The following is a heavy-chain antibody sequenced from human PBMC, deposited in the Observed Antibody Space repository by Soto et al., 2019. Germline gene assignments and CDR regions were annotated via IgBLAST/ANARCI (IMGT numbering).Heavy chain of an antibody. CDR2: IYYSGGT. V-gene: IGHV4-61*03. D-gene: IGHD2-15*01. Sequence: SDTLSLTCTVSGAALSSGGYFYTWVRQPPGKGLEWLGYIYYSGGTNYNPSLKSRVTISLDKSKNHFSLRLTSVTAAATAVYFCARDQGYRDASTASNYYYHLEGWGQGTTVTV. CDR1: GAALSSGGYF. CDR3: ARDQGYRDASTASNYYYHLEG. J-gene: IGHJ6*03.